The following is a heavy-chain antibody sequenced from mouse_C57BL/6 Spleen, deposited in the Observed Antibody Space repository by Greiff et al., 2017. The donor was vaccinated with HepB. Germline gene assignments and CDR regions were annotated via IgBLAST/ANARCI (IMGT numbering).Heavy chain of an antibody. Sequence: QVQLQQSGAELARPGASVKLSCKASGYTFTSYGISWVKQRTGQGLEWIGEIYPRSGNTYYNEKFKGKATLTADKSSSTAYMELRSLTSEDSAVYFCAMGWLLREAFDYWGQGTTLTVSS. CDR3: AMGWLLREAFDY. V-gene: IGHV1-81*01. CDR1: GYTFTSYG. D-gene: IGHD2-3*01. CDR2: IYPRSGNT. J-gene: IGHJ2*01.